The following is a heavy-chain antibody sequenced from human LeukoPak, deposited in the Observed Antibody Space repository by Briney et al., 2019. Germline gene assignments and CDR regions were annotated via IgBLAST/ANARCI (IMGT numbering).Heavy chain of an antibody. V-gene: IGHV3-7*01. CDR3: ARAVYDSGSYLMDV. J-gene: IGHJ6*03. Sequence: GGSLRLSCAVSGFTFNSYWMTWVRQAPGKGLEWVSTIKQDGSEKYYVDSVKGRFTISRDNAKNSLYLQMNSLRAEDAAVYYCARAVYDSGSYLMDVWGKGTTVTVSS. D-gene: IGHD3-10*01. CDR1: GFTFNSYW. CDR2: IKQDGSEK.